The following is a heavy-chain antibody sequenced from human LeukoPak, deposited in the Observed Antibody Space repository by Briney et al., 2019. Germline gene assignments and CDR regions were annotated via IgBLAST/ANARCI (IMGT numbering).Heavy chain of an antibody. J-gene: IGHJ4*02. CDR1: GFTFDDYA. V-gene: IGHV3-9*01. CDR3: ARLGDY. Sequence: GRSLRLSCAASGFTFDDYAMHWVRQAPGKGLEWVSGISWNSGSIGYADSVKGRFTISRDNAKNSLYLQMNSLRAEDTAVYYCARLGDYWGQGTLVTVSS. CDR2: ISWNSGSI. D-gene: IGHD3-22*01.